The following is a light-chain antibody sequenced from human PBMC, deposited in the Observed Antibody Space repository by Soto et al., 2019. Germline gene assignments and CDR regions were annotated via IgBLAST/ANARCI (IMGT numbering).Light chain of an antibody. Sequence: HSVLTQPASVSGSPGQSITISCTGTSSDVGGYNYVSWYQQHPGKAPKLMIYDVSNRPSGVSNRFSGSKSGNTASLTISGLQADDEAAYYCSSYTTSSTLYVFGTGTKVTVL. CDR3: SSYTTSSTLYV. J-gene: IGLJ1*01. CDR2: DVS. V-gene: IGLV2-14*01. CDR1: SSDVGGYNY.